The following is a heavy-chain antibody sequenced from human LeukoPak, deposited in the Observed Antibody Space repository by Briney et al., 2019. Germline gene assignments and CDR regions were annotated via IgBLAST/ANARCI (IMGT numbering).Heavy chain of an antibody. V-gene: IGHV1-8*01. J-gene: IGHJ4*02. CDR1: PDTFINYV. CDR3: AVTPSNLSHLDK. D-gene: IGHD4-11*01. CDR2: MNPNTGNT. Sequence: ASVKVSCKASPDTFINYVINWVRQATGQGLEWIGWMNPNTGNTGYAQNFQGRVTMTRDTSISTAHMELSSLRPEDTAVYYCAVTPSNLSHLDKWGQGTLVTISS.